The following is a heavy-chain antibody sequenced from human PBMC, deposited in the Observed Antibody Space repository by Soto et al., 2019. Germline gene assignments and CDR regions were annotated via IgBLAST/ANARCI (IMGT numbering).Heavy chain of an antibody. CDR3: VRIRYQLPSSVLWLDP. CDR1: GGFLSESY. J-gene: IGHJ5*02. V-gene: IGHV4-34*01. Sequence: SETLSLTCAVYGGFLSESYWTWIRQPPGKGLEWIGEINHVEGTNYNPPLKSRVTMSVDTSQNQFSLRLISVTAADTAMYFCVRIRYQLPSSVLWLDPWGQGTPVTVSS. D-gene: IGHD3-16*01. CDR2: INHVEGT.